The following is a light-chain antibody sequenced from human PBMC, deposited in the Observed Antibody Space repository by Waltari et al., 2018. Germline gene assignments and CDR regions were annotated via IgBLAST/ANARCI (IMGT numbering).Light chain of an antibody. CDR2: EVS. J-gene: IGLJ1*01. V-gene: IGLV2-18*02. Sequence: QSALTQPPSVSGSPGQSVTISCTGTSSDVGSYNRFSWYQHPPGTPPNLMIYEVSNRPSGVPDRFSGSKSGNTASLTISGLQAEDEADYYCSSYTSSSTYVFGTGTKVTVL. CDR1: SSDVGSYNR. CDR3: SSYTSSSTYV.